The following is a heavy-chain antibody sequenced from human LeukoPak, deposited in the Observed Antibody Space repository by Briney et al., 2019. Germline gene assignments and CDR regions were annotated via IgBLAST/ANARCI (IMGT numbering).Heavy chain of an antibody. CDR1: GFTFSSYS. Sequence: PGGSLRLSCAASGFTFSSYSMNWVRQAPGKGLEWVSSISSSSRHIYYADSVKGRFTISRDNSKNTLYLQMNSLRAGDTAVYYCAKSPPGWLLPYYMDVWGKGTTVTVSS. J-gene: IGHJ6*03. CDR3: AKSPPGWLLPYYMDV. V-gene: IGHV3-21*01. CDR2: ISSSSRHI. D-gene: IGHD3-9*01.